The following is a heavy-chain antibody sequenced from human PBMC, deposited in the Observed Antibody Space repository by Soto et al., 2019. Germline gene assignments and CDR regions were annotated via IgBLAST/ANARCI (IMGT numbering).Heavy chain of an antibody. V-gene: IGHV3-15*01. CDR3: TTGASAYYDSSNYYP. CDR2: IKSKSDGGTT. J-gene: IGHJ4*02. D-gene: IGHD3-22*01. Sequence: EVPLVESGGGLVKPGGSLRLSCAASGFTFSNAWMSWVRQAPGKGLEWVGRIKSKSDGGTTDYAAPVKGRFTILRDDSKNTLYLEMKSLKTEDTAVYYCTTGASAYYDSSNYYPWGQGTLVTVSS. CDR1: GFTFSNAW.